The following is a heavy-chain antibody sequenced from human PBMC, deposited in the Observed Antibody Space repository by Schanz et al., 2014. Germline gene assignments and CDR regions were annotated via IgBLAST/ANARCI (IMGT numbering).Heavy chain of an antibody. CDR2: ISYDGINK. Sequence: VQLVESGGGLVQPGGSLRLSCAASGFTFSSYPMHWVRQAPGKGLEWVALISYDGINKYYADSVKGRFTISRDNAKNSLYLQMNSLRDEDTAVYYCARGGATRFDYWGQGTLVTVSS. J-gene: IGHJ4*02. V-gene: IGHV3-30*04. CDR1: GFTFSSYP. D-gene: IGHD1-26*01. CDR3: ARGGATRFDY.